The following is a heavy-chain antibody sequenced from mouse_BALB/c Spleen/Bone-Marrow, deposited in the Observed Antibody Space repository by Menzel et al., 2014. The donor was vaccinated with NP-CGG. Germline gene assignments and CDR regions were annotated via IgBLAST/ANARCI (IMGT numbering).Heavy chain of an antibody. CDR2: IDPANGNT. J-gene: IGHJ1*01. D-gene: IGHD4-1*01. CDR3: ARWGKLGRGYFDV. Sequence: VQLQQPGAELVKPGASVKLSCAASGFNIKDTYMHWVKRRPEQGLEWIGRIDPANGNTKYDPKFQGKATITAGTSSNTAYLQLSSLTSEDTAVYYCARWGKLGRGYFDVWGAGTTVTVSS. V-gene: IGHV14-3*02. CDR1: GFNIKDTY.